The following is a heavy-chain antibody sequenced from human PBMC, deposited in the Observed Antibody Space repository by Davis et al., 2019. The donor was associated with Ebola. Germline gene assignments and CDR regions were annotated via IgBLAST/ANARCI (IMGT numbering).Heavy chain of an antibody. CDR1: GGSFSGYY. CDR2: INHSGST. Sequence: MPSETLSLTCAVYGGSFSGYYWSWIRQPPGKGLEWIGEINHSGSTSYNPSLKSRVTISVDTSKNQFSLKLSSVTAADTAVYYCARATYGDCFDYWGQGTLVTVSS. D-gene: IGHD4-17*01. CDR3: ARATYGDCFDY. J-gene: IGHJ4*02. V-gene: IGHV4-34*01.